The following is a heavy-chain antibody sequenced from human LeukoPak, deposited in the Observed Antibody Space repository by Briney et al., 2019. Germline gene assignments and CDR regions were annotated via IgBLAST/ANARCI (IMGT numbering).Heavy chain of an antibody. CDR1: GFTFTSYY. J-gene: IGHJ4*02. D-gene: IGHD3-22*01. CDR3: VVTTRSMSFDY. V-gene: IGHV3-7*05. Sequence: GGSLILSCAASGFTFTSYYMFWVRQAPGKGLEWVASIDQDGSGKYYVDSVKGRFTISRDNAKNSLYLQTTSLSAEDTAVYYCVVTTRSMSFDYWGQGTLVTVSS. CDR2: IDQDGSGK.